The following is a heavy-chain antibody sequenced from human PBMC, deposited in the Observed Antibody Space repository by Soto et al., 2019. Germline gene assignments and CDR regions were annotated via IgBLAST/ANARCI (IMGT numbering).Heavy chain of an antibody. CDR2: IIPIFGTP. Sequence: QVQLVQSGAEVKKPGSSVKVSCKASGGIFSTYAISWLRQAPGQGREWMGGIIPIFGTPTYAQRFQGRVTITADESTSTAYMELSRLRSEDTAGYYCARDRDDYGSGNYYNRIDFWGQGTLVTVSS. J-gene: IGHJ4*02. V-gene: IGHV1-69*01. CDR3: ARDRDDYGSGNYYNRIDF. CDR1: GGIFSTYA. D-gene: IGHD3-10*01.